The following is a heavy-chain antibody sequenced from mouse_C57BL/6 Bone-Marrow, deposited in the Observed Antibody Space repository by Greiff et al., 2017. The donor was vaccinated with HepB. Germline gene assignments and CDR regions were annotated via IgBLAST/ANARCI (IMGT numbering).Heavy chain of an antibody. V-gene: IGHV1-82*01. CDR3: ARSLYYDYGWYFDV. J-gene: IGHJ1*03. Sequence: QVQLVESGPELVKPGASVKISCKASGYAFSSSWMNWVKQRPGKGLEWIGRIYPGDGDTNYNGKFKGKATLTADKSSSTAYMQLSSLTSEDSAVYFCARSLYYDYGWYFDVWGTGTTVTVSS. D-gene: IGHD2-4*01. CDR1: GYAFSSSW. CDR2: IYPGDGDT.